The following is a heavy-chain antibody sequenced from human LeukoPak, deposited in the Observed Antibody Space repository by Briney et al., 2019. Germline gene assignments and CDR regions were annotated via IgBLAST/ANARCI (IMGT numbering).Heavy chain of an antibody. V-gene: IGHV3-48*03. CDR1: GFTFSSYE. J-gene: IGHJ4*02. CDR3: AKAAQWELPYYFDY. CDR2: ISSSGSTR. Sequence: GGSLRLSCAGSGFTFSSYEMNWVRQAPGKGLEWVSYISSSGSTRYYADSVKGRFTISRDNSKSTLYLQMNSLRAEDTAVYYCAKAAQWELPYYFDYWGQGTLVTVSS. D-gene: IGHD1-26*01.